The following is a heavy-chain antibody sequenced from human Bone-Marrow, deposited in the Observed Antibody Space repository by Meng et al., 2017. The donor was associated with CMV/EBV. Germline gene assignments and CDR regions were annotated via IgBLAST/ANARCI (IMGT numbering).Heavy chain of an antibody. CDR1: GGSVSGYY. Sequence: QGHVQQWGAGLLKPSSALSTACAVCGGSVSGYYWSWIRRRPGKGLERIGEINHSGSTNYNPSIKSRVTISVATSKNQFSLKLSSVTAADTAVYYCARGGGPFDYWGQGTLVTVSS. CDR2: INHSGST. CDR3: ARGGGPFDY. V-gene: IGHV4-34*01. D-gene: IGHD3-16*01. J-gene: IGHJ4*02.